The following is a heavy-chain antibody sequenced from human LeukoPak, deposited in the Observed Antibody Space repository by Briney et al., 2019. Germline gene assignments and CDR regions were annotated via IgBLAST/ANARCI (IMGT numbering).Heavy chain of an antibody. V-gene: IGHV4-4*02. CDR2: VHHTGNT. D-gene: IGHD6-25*01. CDR3: ARDANGSDLHYYHMDV. Sequence: SGTLSLTCAVSGGSITSANWWSWVRQSPGKGLEWIGEVHHTGNTNYNPSLNSRVSISLDTSKNQFSLRLTSVTAADTAVYFCARDANGSDLHYYHMDVWGKGTTVTVSS. CDR1: GGSITSANW. J-gene: IGHJ6*03.